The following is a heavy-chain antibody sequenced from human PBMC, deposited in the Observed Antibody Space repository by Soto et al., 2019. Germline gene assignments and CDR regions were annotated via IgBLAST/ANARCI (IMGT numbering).Heavy chain of an antibody. CDR1: GFSVGSYA. V-gene: IGHV3-23*01. D-gene: IGHD3-3*01. J-gene: IGHJ4*02. Sequence: PGGSLRLSCAASGFSVGSYALSWVRQAPGKGLEWVSTISGSDGKTFYADSVKGRFSISRDTSQSTLYLQMNSLGADDTAMYYCARWSYLDYWGQGTRVTVSS. CDR2: ISGSDGKT. CDR3: ARWSYLDY.